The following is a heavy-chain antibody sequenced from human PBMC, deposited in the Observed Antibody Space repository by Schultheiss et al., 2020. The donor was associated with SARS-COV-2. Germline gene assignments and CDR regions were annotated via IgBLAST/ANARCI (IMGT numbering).Heavy chain of an antibody. J-gene: IGHJ4*02. CDR3: ARDRRFDY. V-gene: IGHV3-30*04. Sequence: GESLKISCAASGLTFNRHAMHWVRQAPGKGLEWVAVISNDGSNKDYADSVKGRFTISRDNSKNTLYLQMNSLRAEDTAVYYCARDRRFDYWGQGTLVTVSS. CDR2: ISNDGSNK. CDR1: GLTFNRHA.